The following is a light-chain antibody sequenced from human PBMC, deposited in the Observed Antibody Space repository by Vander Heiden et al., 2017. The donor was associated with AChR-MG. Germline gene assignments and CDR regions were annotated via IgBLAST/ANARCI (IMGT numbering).Light chain of an antibody. Sequence: EIVLTQSPDTLSLSPGERATVSCRASQSVSSNYLAWYQQKPGQAPTLLIYGASSRATDIPDRFSGSGSGTDFTLTISRLEPEDVAVYSCQQYGSSPVTFGGGTKVEIK. CDR1: QSVSSNY. V-gene: IGKV3-20*01. CDR2: GAS. CDR3: QQYGSSPVT. J-gene: IGKJ4*01.